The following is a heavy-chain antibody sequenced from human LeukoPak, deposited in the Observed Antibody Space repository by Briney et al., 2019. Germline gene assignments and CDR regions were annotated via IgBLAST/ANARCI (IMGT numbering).Heavy chain of an antibody. Sequence: SETLSLTCAVYGGSFIGYYWSWIRQPPGKGLEWIGEINHSGSTNYNPSLKSRVTISVDTSKNQFSLKLSSVTAADTAVYYCASSSRYSSSSLSYYWGQGNLDTVSS. CDR1: GGSFIGYY. V-gene: IGHV4-34*01. J-gene: IGHJ4*02. D-gene: IGHD6-6*01. CDR2: INHSGST. CDR3: ASSSRYSSSSLSYY.